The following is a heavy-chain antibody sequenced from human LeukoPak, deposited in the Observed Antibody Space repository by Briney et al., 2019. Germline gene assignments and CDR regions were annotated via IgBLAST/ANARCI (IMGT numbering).Heavy chain of an antibody. D-gene: IGHD3-10*01. CDR3: ARVTPSGRGVIIFDY. CDR1: GFTFSSYT. J-gene: IGHJ4*02. CDR2: ISSSSSYI. Sequence: PGGSLRFSGEASGFTFSSYTMNGFGKAPGKGLNGFSPISSSSSYIYYADSVKGRFTIPRDNAKNSLYLQMNSLRAEDTAVYYCARVTPSGRGVIIFDYWGQGTLVTVSS. V-gene: IGHV3-21*01.